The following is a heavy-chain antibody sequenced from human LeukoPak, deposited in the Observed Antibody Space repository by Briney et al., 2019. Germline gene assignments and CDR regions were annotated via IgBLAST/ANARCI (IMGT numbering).Heavy chain of an antibody. D-gene: IGHD1-14*01. J-gene: IGHJ6*02. CDR2: INWNAGST. CDR3: AREHRVGYYYYYGMDV. V-gene: IGHV3-20*01. Sequence: GGSLRLSCAASGFTFDDYGMSWVRQAPGKGLEWVPGINWNAGSTGYADSVKGRFTISRDNAKNSLYLQMNSLRAEDTALYHCAREHRVGYYYYYGMDVWGQGTTVTVSS. CDR1: GFTFDDYG.